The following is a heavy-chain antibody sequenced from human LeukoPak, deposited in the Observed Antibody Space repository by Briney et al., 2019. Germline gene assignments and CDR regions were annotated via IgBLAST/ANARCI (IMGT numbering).Heavy chain of an antibody. CDR3: ADGRGYSSSWYY. D-gene: IGHD6-13*01. V-gene: IGHV4-59*04. CDR2: LYYSGYS. Sequence: PSETPSLTCTVSGGSITSYYWAWLRQPPGKGLEWIGYLYYSGYSNYNPSLKSRVSMSVDTSKNQFSLKLTSVTAADTAVYYCADGRGYSSSWYYWGQGTLVTVSS. J-gene: IGHJ4*02. CDR1: GGSITSYY.